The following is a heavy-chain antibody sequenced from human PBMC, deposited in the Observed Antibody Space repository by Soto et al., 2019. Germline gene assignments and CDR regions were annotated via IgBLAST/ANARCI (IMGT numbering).Heavy chain of an antibody. CDR3: ARDSAAAAPGDY. CDR1: GYTFTSYY. D-gene: IGHD6-13*01. CDR2: INPSGGST. J-gene: IGHJ4*02. V-gene: IGHV1-46*01. Sequence: QVQLVQSGAEVKKPGASVKVSCKASGYTFTSYYMHWVRQAPGQGLEWMGIINPSGGSTSYAQKFQGRVTMSRDTSTSTVYMELSSLRSEDTAVYYCARDSAAAAPGDYWGQGTLVTVSS.